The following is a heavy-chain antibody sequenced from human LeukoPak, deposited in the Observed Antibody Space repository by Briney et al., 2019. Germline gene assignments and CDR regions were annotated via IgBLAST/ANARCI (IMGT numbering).Heavy chain of an antibody. CDR1: GFSFSGSP. CDR3: TSNSGSLRDYYYGMDV. D-gene: IGHD1-26*01. Sequence: PGGSLRLSCVASGFSFSGSPMHWVRLASGKGLEWVGRIRGKRNNYATAYAASVKGRFTISRDDLKNTAYLQMNSLRTEDTAVYYCTSNSGSLRDYYYGMDVWGQGTTVTVSS. CDR2: IRGKRNNYAT. V-gene: IGHV3-73*01. J-gene: IGHJ6*02.